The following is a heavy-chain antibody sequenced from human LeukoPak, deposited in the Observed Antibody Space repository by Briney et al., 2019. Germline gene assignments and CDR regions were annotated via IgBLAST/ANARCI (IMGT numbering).Heavy chain of an antibody. D-gene: IGHD3-22*01. Sequence: SETLSLTCAVYGGSFSGYYWSWIRQPPGKGLEWIGEINHSGSTNYNPSLKSRVTISVDTSKNQFSLKLSSVTAADAAVYYCARDIGNYYDYIYHYYYDYWGQGSLVTVSS. V-gene: IGHV4-34*01. J-gene: IGHJ4*02. CDR2: INHSGST. CDR3: ARDIGNYYDYIYHYYYDY. CDR1: GGSFSGYY.